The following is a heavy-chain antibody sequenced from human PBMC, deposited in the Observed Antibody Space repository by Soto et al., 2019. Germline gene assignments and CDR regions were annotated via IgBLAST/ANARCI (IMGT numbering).Heavy chain of an antibody. Sequence: QVQLQQWGAGLVKPSETLSLTCAVSGGSFSGYYWNWIRQPPGKGLEWVGEINHTGGANYNPSLKSRLIISRDTTKKQFYLRLSSVTAADTAVYYCARYPAYCTDGKNCPPSPWGQGTLVTVSS. D-gene: IGHD2-8*01. CDR2: INHTGGA. CDR3: ARYPAYCTDGKNCPPSP. CDR1: GGSFSGYY. J-gene: IGHJ5*02. V-gene: IGHV4-34*02.